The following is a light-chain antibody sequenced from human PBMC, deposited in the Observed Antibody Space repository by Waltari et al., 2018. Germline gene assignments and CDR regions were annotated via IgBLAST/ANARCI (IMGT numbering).Light chain of an antibody. V-gene: IGKV1-9*01. CDR1: QAISSY. CDR2: AAS. Sequence: DIQLTQSPSFLSVSVGDRVTITCRASQAISSYLPWYQQKPGKAPEVLISAASTLQSGVPSRFSGSGSGTEFTLTISSLQPEDFATYYCQQLNSYPLTFGGGTKVQIK. CDR3: QQLNSYPLT. J-gene: IGKJ4*01.